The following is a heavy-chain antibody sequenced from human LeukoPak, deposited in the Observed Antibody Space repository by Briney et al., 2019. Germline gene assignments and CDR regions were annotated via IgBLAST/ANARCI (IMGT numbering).Heavy chain of an antibody. J-gene: IGHJ5*02. V-gene: IGHV4-4*08. CDR2: VYRSGST. D-gene: IGHD3-10*01. CDR1: GGSISTYY. Sequence: SETLSLTCTVSGGSISTYYWSWIRQSPEKGLEWIGDVYRSGSTNYNPSLKSRVTISVDTSKNQFSLRLTSVTAADTAVYYCAKVTPSFAHNWFDPRGQGTLVTVSS. CDR3: AKVTPSFAHNWFDP.